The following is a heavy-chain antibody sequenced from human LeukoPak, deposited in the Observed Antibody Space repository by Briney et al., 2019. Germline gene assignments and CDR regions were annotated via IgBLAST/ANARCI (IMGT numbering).Heavy chain of an antibody. CDR2: INTDGSRT. V-gene: IGHV3-74*01. CDR3: ARDAEGPPFGGVIVIRYFDY. Sequence: QPGGSLRLSCAASGFTFSRYWMHWVRQAPKKGLVWVSRINTDGSRTTYADSVKGRFTISRDNAKNTVYLQMNSLRAEDTAVYYCARDAEGPPFGGVIVIRYFDYWGQGTLATVSS. CDR1: GFTFSRYW. J-gene: IGHJ4*02. D-gene: IGHD3-16*02.